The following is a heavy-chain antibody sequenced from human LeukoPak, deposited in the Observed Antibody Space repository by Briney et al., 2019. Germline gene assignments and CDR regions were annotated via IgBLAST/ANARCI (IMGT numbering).Heavy chain of an antibody. V-gene: IGHV3-23*01. D-gene: IGHD6-19*01. Sequence: QPGGSLRLSCAASGFTFSSYAMIWVRQAPGKGLEWVSVISGSGGTTYYADSVKGRFTIFRDISKNTLYVQMNSLRAEDTAVYYCARSRYSSGWYYFDYWGQGTLVTVSS. CDR1: GFTFSSYA. J-gene: IGHJ4*02. CDR3: ARSRYSSGWYYFDY. CDR2: ISGSGGTT.